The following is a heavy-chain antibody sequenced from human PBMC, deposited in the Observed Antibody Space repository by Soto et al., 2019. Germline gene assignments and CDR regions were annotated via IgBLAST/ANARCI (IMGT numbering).Heavy chain of an antibody. Sequence: QVQLVESGGGVVLPGGSLRLSCAASGFAFETFAMHWVRQAPGKGLEWVALISSDGTKKHLADAVKGRFTISRDNSKKMVYLMMQSLRCEDSAIYYCAKATAAAYYYYYYGMDVWGQGTTVSVSS. D-gene: IGHD6-13*01. V-gene: IGHV3-30-3*01. CDR3: AKATAAAYYYYYYGMDV. J-gene: IGHJ6*02. CDR2: ISSDGTKK. CDR1: GFAFETFA.